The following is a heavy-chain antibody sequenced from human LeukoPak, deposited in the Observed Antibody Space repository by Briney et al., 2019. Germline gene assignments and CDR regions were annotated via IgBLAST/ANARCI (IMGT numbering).Heavy chain of an antibody. V-gene: IGHV5-51*01. CDR2: IYPGDSDT. CDR3: ARLPEPRYSSGWYLAFDY. D-gene: IGHD6-19*01. CDR1: GYSFTSYW. J-gene: IGHJ4*02. Sequence: GESLKISCKGSGYSFTSYWIGWVRQMPGKGLEWMGIIYPGDSDTRYSPSFQGQVTISADKSISTAYLQWSSLKASDTAMYYCARLPEPRYSSGWYLAFDYWGQGTLVTVSS.